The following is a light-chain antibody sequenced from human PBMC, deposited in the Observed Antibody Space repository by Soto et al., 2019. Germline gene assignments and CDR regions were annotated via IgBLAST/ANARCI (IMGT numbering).Light chain of an antibody. CDR3: QQYNNWPVT. J-gene: IGKJ1*01. CDR1: QSVSSN. V-gene: IGKV3-15*01. CDR2: GAS. Sequence: EIVMTQSPATLSVSPGERATLSCRASQSVSSNLAWYQQKPGQAPRLLIYGASTRATGIPARFSGSGSGTEFTPTISSLQSEDFAVYYCQQYNNWPVTFGQGTKVEIK.